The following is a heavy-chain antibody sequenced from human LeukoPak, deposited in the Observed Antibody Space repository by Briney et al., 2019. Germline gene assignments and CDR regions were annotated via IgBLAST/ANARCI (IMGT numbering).Heavy chain of an antibody. J-gene: IGHJ4*02. D-gene: IGHD3-22*01. CDR3: AKDRGDYFDTSSHSFDS. V-gene: IGHV3-30*02. CDR2: IRYDGSDK. CDR1: RFILSSFD. Sequence: GGSLRLSCAPSRFILSSFDMHWVRQAPGKGLEWVASIRYDGSDKYYADSVKGRFTVSRDNPQNTLYLQMSSLRTEDTAVYFCAKDRGDYFDTSSHSFDSWGQGTLVTVSS.